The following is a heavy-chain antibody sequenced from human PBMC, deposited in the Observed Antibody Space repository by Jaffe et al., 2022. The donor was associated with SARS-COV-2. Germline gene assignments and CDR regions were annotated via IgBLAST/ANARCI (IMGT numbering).Heavy chain of an antibody. V-gene: IGHV3-13*01. D-gene: IGHD5-18*01. CDR1: GFIFNSYD. Sequence: EVQLVESGGGLVQPGGSLRLSCAASGFIFNSYDMHWVRQVAGSGLEWVSGVGTAGDTYYSASVKGRFTISRENAKNSLYLQMNSLRAGDTAVYYCVRIGYNYGYYYGFDVWGQGTTVTVSS. J-gene: IGHJ6*02. CDR3: VRIGYNYGYYYGFDV. CDR2: VGTAGDT.